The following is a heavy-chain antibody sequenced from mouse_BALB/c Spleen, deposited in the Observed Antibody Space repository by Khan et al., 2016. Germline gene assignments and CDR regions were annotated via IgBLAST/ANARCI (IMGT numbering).Heavy chain of an antibody. Sequence: QVQLQQSGAELVKPGASVKLSCKASGYTFTSYYMYWVKQRPGQGLEWIGEINPSNGGTNFNETFKSKATLTVDKSSSTAYMQLSSLTSEDSAVDDCTRYRGYYAWFAYWGQGTLVTVSA. V-gene: IGHV1S81*02. J-gene: IGHJ3*01. CDR3: TRYRGYYAWFAY. CDR2: INPSNGGT. CDR1: GYTFTSYY. D-gene: IGHD2-3*01.